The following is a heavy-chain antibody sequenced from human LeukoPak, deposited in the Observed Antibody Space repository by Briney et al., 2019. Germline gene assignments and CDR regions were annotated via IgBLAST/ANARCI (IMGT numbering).Heavy chain of an antibody. D-gene: IGHD6-19*01. CDR1: GGSISSYY. CDR3: ASGGVAGRWPLDY. J-gene: IGHJ4*02. Sequence: PSETLSLTCTASGGSISSYYCSWIRQPAGKGLEWIGRIQISGSTNYNPSLKSRVTMSVDTSKNQFSLKLSSVTAADTAVYYCASGGVAGRWPLDYWGQGTLVTVSS. V-gene: IGHV4-4*07. CDR2: IQISGST.